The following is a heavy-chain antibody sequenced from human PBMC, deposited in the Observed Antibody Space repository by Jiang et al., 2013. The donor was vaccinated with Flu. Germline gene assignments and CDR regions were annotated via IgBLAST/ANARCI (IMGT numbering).Heavy chain of an antibody. Sequence: SGYTFTSYDINWVRQATGQGLEWMGWMNPNSGNTGYAQKFQGRVTMTRNTSISTAYMELSSLRSEDTAVYYCARGASYYYYDGSGLDFDYWGQGTLVTVSS. CDR3: ARGASYYYYDGSGLDFDY. V-gene: IGHV1-8*01. CDR2: MNPNSGNT. D-gene: IGHD3-22*01. J-gene: IGHJ4*02. CDR1: GYTFTSYD.